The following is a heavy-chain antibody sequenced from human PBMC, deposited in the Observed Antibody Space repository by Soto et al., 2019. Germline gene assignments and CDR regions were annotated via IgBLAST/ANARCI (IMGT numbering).Heavy chain of an antibody. J-gene: IGHJ6*02. CDR1: GGSISSSSYY. CDR2: IYYSGST. Sequence: SETLSLTCTVSGGSISSSSYYWGWIRQPPGKGLEWIGSIYYSGSTYYNPSLKSRVTISVDTSKNQFSLKLSSVTAADTAVYYCARHGIYDYVWGSYRPNYYYYGMDVWGQGTTVTVSS. V-gene: IGHV4-39*01. CDR3: ARHGIYDYVWGSYRPNYYYYGMDV. D-gene: IGHD3-16*02.